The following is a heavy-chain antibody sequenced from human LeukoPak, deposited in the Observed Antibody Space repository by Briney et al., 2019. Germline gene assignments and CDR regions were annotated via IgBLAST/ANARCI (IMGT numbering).Heavy chain of an antibody. V-gene: IGHV1-2*02. CDR1: GYTFTSYG. D-gene: IGHD3-22*01. Sequence: ASVKVSCKASGYTFTSYGINWVRQAPGQRLEWMGWINPNSGGTNCAQKFQGRVTMTRDTSISTAYMELSRLRSDDTAVYYCARGRGYYDSSGYYIPWGQGTLITVSS. J-gene: IGHJ5*02. CDR2: INPNSGGT. CDR3: ARGRGYYDSSGYYIP.